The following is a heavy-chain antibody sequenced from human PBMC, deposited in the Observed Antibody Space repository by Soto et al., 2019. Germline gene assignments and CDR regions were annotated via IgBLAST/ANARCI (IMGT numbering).Heavy chain of an antibody. J-gene: IGHJ6*02. CDR2: ISSSSSYI. CDR1: GFTFSSYS. D-gene: IGHD3-10*01. V-gene: IGHV3-21*01. CDR3: ARDSSGITMVRGPSGTRGGYGMDV. Sequence: GGSLRLSCAASGFTFSSYSMNWVRQAPGKGLEWVSSISSSSSYIYYADSVKGRFTISRDNAKNSLYLQMNSLRAEETAVYYCARDSSGITMVRGPSGTRGGYGMDVWGQGTTVTVSS.